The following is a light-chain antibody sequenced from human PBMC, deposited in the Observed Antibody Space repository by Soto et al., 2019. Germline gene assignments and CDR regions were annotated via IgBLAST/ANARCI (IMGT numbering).Light chain of an antibody. CDR3: QQYNNWPPDT. V-gene: IGKV1-33*01. J-gene: IGKJ4*01. CDR1: QDISNY. Sequence: DIQMTQSPSSLSASVGDRVTITCQASQDISNYLNWYQQKPGKAPKLLIYDASNLETGVPSRFSGSGSGTDFTFTISSLQPEDIAKYYCQQYNNWPPDTLGGGTKVDIK. CDR2: DAS.